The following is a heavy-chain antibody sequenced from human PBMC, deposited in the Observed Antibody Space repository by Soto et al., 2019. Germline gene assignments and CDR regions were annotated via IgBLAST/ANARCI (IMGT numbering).Heavy chain of an antibody. D-gene: IGHD6-13*01. CDR3: ARYVSTGPSNLYFDAFGI. J-gene: IGHJ3*02. V-gene: IGHV3-7*02. CDR1: GFTFSSDW. Sequence: EVRLVEAGGGLVQPGGSLRLSCAASGFTFSSDWMTWVRQAPGKGLEWLANIRKDGSKTSYLDSVRGGFTISRDNAQSSLYLQTDSMRAEDTALYYCARYVSTGPSNLYFDAFGIWGHGTMVNVS. CDR2: IRKDGSKT.